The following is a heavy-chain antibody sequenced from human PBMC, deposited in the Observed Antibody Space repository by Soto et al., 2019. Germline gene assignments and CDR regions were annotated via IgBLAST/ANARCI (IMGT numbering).Heavy chain of an antibody. V-gene: IGHV1-3*01. D-gene: IGHD6-19*01. CDR1: GYTFTSYA. J-gene: IGHJ4*02. Sequence: ASVKVSCKASGYTFTSYAMHWVRQAPGQRLEWMGWINAGNGNTKYSQKFQGRVTITRDTSASTAYMELSSLRSEDTAVYYCARRAGAVAGSFDYWGQGTLVTVSS. CDR3: ARRAGAVAGSFDY. CDR2: INAGNGNT.